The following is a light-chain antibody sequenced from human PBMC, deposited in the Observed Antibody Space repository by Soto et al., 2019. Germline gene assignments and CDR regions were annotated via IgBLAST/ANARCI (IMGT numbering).Light chain of an antibody. V-gene: IGLV1-51*02. CDR1: SSNIGNNF. Sequence: QSVLTQPPSVSAAPGQTVTISCSGSSSNIGNNFVSWYQQLPRTAPKLLIYENDKRPSGIADRFSGSKSGTSATLGITGLQTGDEADYYCGTWDSSLSVWVFGGGTKVTVL. J-gene: IGLJ3*02. CDR2: END. CDR3: GTWDSSLSVWV.